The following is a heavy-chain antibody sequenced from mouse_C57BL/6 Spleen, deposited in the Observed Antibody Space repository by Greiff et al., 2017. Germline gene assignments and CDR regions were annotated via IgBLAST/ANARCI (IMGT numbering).Heavy chain of an antibody. Sequence: QVQLQQPGAELVKPGASVKLSCKASGYTFTSYWMQWVKQRPGQGLEWIGEIDPSDSYTNYNQKFKGKATLTVDTSSSTAYMQLSSLTSEDSAVYYCAKSPRRNYAMDYWGQGTSVTVSS. V-gene: IGHV1-50*01. CDR2: IDPSDSYT. CDR3: AKSPRRNYAMDY. J-gene: IGHJ4*01. CDR1: GYTFTSYW.